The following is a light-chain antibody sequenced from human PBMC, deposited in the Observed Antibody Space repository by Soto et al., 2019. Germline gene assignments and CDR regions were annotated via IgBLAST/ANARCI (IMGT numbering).Light chain of an antibody. V-gene: IGKV1-5*03. J-gene: IGKJ1*01. Sequence: DIKMTQSPSTLPASVGDRVTITCRASQGISSWLAWYQQKPGKAPNLLIHKASHLESGVPSRFSGSGSGTEFTLTISSLQPGDFATYYCQHYNTYPWTFGQGTKVDIK. CDR1: QGISSW. CDR2: KAS. CDR3: QHYNTYPWT.